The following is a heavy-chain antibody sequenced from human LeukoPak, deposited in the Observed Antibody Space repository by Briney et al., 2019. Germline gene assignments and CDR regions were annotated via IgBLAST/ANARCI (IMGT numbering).Heavy chain of an antibody. CDR3: ARVSYSSGWYNAFDI. J-gene: IGHJ3*02. CDR2: INTNTGNP. V-gene: IGHV7-4-1*02. Sequence: ASVKVSCEASGYTFTSYAMNWVRQAPGQGLEWMGWINTNTGNPTYAQGFTGRFVFSLDTSVSTAYLQISSLKAEDTAVYYCARVSYSSGWYNAFDIWGQGTMVTVSS. CDR1: GYTFTSYA. D-gene: IGHD6-19*01.